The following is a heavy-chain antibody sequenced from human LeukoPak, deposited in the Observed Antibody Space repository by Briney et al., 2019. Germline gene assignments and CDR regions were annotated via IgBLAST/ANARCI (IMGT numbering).Heavy chain of an antibody. CDR2: ISAYNGNT. V-gene: IGHV1-18*01. Sequence: ASVKVSCKASGYTFTSYGISWVRQAPGQGLEWMGWISAYNGNTNYAQKLQGRVTMTTDTSTSTAYMELRSLRSDDTAVYYCARYLGLGITGTTGWFDPWGQGTLVTVSS. CDR1: GYTFTSYG. CDR3: ARYLGLGITGTTGWFDP. D-gene: IGHD1-20*01. J-gene: IGHJ5*02.